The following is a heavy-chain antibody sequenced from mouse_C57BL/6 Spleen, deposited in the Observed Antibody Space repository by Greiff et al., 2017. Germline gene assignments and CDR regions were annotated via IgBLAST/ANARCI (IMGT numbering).Heavy chain of an antibody. CDR1: GYTFTSYW. V-gene: IGHV1-53*01. CDR3: ARGYYGSSPYYYAMDY. J-gene: IGHJ4*01. CDR2: INPSNGGT. D-gene: IGHD1-1*01. Sequence: VQLQQSGTELVKPGASVKLSCKASGYTFTSYWMHWVKQRPGQGLEWIGNINPSNGGTNYNEKFKSKATLTVDKSSSTAYMQLSSLTSEDSAVYYCARGYYGSSPYYYAMDYWGQGTSVTVSS.